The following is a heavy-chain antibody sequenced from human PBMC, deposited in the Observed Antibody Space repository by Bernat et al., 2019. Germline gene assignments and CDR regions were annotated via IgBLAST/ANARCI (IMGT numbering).Heavy chain of an antibody. CDR2: INSDGSST. CDR3: ARSDFSSSWTNYYYYGMDV. CDR1: GFTFSSYW. D-gene: IGHD6-13*01. Sequence: EVQLVESGGGLVQPGGSLRLSCAASGFTFSSYWMHWVRQAPGKGLVWVSRINSDGSSTSYADSVKGRFTISRDNAKNTRYLQMNSLRAEDTAVYYCARSDFSSSWTNYYYYGMDVWGQGTTVTVSS. J-gene: IGHJ6*02. V-gene: IGHV3-74*01.